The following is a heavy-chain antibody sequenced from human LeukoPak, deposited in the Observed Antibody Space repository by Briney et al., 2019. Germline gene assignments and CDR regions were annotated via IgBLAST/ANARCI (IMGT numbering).Heavy chain of an antibody. CDR3: ARDLYSGSYFDY. Sequence: PGGSLRLSCAASGFTFSSYGMHWVRQAPGKGLEWVAVIWYDGSNKYYADSVKGRFTISRDNSKNTLYLQMNSLRAEDTAVYSCARDLYSGSYFDYWGQGTLVTVSS. CDR1: GFTFSSYG. D-gene: IGHD1-26*01. V-gene: IGHV3-33*01. CDR2: IWYDGSNK. J-gene: IGHJ4*02.